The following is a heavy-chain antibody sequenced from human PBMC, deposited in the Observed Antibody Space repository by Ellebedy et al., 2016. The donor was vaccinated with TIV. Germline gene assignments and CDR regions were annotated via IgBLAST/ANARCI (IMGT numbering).Heavy chain of an antibody. CDR2: INHSGST. Sequence: GSLRLSXAVYGGSFSGYYWSWIRQPPGKGLEWIGEINHSGSTNYNPSLKSRVTISVDTSKNQFSLKLRFVTAADTAVYYCARDLVLEWLFKWGPDARQGYWGQGTLVTVSS. V-gene: IGHV4-34*01. CDR3: ARDLVLEWLFKWGPDARQGY. J-gene: IGHJ4*02. CDR1: GGSFSGYY. D-gene: IGHD3-3*01.